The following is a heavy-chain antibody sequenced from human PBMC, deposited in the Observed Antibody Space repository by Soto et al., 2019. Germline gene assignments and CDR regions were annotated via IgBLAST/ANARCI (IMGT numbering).Heavy chain of an antibody. J-gene: IGHJ4*02. CDR2: ISGSGGST. V-gene: IGHV3-23*01. Sequence: EVQLLESGGGLVQPGGSLRLSCAASGFTFSIYAMSWVRQAPGKGLEWVSTISGSGGSTYYADSVKGRFSISRDNAKNTLYVPTNSLRAEDTAVYDCAKTVFTGYYYLQWWGQGTLVTVAS. CDR1: GFTFSIYA. D-gene: IGHD3-9*01. CDR3: AKTVFTGYYYLQW.